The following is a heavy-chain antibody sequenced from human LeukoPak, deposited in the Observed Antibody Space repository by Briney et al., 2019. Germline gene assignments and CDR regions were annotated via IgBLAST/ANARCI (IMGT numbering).Heavy chain of an antibody. CDR2: IRYDGSNK. D-gene: IGHD6-25*01. Sequence: GRSLRLSCAASGFTFSSYGMHWVRQAPGKGLEWVAFIRYDGSNKYYADSVKGRFTISRDDAKNSLYLQMNSLRVEDTAVYYCARERHTFDPWGQGTLVTVSS. CDR1: GFTFSSYG. J-gene: IGHJ5*02. CDR3: ARERHTFDP. V-gene: IGHV3-33*01.